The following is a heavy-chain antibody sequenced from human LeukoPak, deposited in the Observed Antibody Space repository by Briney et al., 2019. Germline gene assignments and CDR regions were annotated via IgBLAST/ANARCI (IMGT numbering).Heavy chain of an antibody. Sequence: SETLSLTCAVYGGSFSGYYWSWIRQPPGKGLEWIGEINHSGSTNYNPSLKSRVTISVDTSKNQFSLKLSSVTAADTAVYYCARGPRFGWFDPWGQGTLVTVSS. CDR2: INHSGST. J-gene: IGHJ5*02. D-gene: IGHD3-16*01. V-gene: IGHV4-34*01. CDR3: ARGPRFGWFDP. CDR1: GGSFSGYY.